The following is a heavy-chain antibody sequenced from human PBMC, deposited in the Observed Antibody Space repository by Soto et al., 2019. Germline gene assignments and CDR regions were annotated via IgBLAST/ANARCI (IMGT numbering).Heavy chain of an antibody. Sequence: QVQLQESGPGLVKPSETLSLTCTVSGGSISSSYWSWIRQPPGKGLEWIGYIYYSGSTNYNPSLKSRVTLSVDTTKTQFSLKLSSVTAADTAVYYCARRYGYSFDYWGQGTLVTVSS. V-gene: IGHV4-59*08. CDR1: GGSISSSY. J-gene: IGHJ4*02. D-gene: IGHD1-1*01. CDR3: ARRYGYSFDY. CDR2: IYYSGST.